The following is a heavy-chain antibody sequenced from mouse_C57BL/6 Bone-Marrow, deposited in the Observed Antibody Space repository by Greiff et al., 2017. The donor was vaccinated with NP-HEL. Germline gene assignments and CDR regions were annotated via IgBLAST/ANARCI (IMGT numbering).Heavy chain of an antibody. D-gene: IGHD1-1*01. V-gene: IGHV1-54*01. CDR3: ARSGTTVDY. CDR2: INPGSGGT. J-gene: IGHJ2*01. Sequence: VQLQQSGAELVRPGTSVKVSCKASGYAFTNYSIEWVKQRPGQGLEWIGVINPGSGGTNYNEKFKGKATLTVDKSSSTAYMQLGSLTSEDSAVYFCARSGTTVDYWGQGTTLTVSS. CDR1: GYAFTNYS.